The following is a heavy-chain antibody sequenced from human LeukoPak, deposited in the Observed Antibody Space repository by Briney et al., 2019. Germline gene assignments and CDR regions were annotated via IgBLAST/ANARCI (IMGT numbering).Heavy chain of an antibody. J-gene: IGHJ4*02. CDR2: SYYSGST. CDR1: GGSISSGGYY. Sequence: PSETLSLTCTVSGGSISSGGYYWSWIRQHPGKGLEWIGYSYYSGSTYYNPSLKSRVTISVDTSKNQFSLKLSSVTAADTAVYYCARVMYPNYYGSGSYYTDWGQGTLVTVSS. D-gene: IGHD3-10*01. V-gene: IGHV4-31*03. CDR3: ARVMYPNYYGSGSYYTD.